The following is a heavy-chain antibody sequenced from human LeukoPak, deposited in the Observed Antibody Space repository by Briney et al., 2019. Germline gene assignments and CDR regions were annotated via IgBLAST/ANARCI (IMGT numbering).Heavy chain of an antibody. V-gene: IGHV3-30*18. CDR3: AKENIGFGELFTNWFDP. CDR2: ISYDGSNK. CDR1: GFTFSSYG. J-gene: IGHJ5*02. Sequence: GGSLRLSCAASGFTFSSYGMHWVRQAPGKGLEWVAVISYDGSNKYYADSVKGRYTISRDNSKNTLYLQMNSLRAEDTAVYYCAKENIGFGELFTNWFDPWGQGTLVTVSS. D-gene: IGHD3-10*01.